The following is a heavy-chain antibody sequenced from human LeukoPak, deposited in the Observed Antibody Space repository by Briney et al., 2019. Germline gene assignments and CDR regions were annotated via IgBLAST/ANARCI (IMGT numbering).Heavy chain of an antibody. CDR2: IKCDGSEK. V-gene: IGHV3-52*01. CDR3: VRGVGSSTSCYVRAFDI. J-gene: IGHJ3*02. Sequence: GGSLRLSCAASGFTFSNSWMHLVCQAPEKGLEWVADIKCDGSEKCYVDSVKGRSTISRDNAKNSLYLQVNSLRAEDMTVYYCVRGVGSSTSCYVRAFDIWGQGTMVTVSS. CDR1: GFTFSNSW. D-gene: IGHD2-2*01.